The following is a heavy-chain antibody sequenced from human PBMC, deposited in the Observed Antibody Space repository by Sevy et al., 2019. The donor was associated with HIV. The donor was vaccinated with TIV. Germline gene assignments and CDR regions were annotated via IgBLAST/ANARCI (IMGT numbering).Heavy chain of an antibody. D-gene: IGHD2-8*02. CDR2: IKAKADGRTI. V-gene: IGHV3-15*01. Sequence: GGSLRLSCAASGFTFSYAWMSWVRQAPGKGLEWIGRIKAKADGRTIEYAAPAKGRFTISRDDSKNMLYLQMNSLKTEDTAVYYCNTDPIILLLVTNGLDVWGQGTTVTVSS. J-gene: IGHJ6*02. CDR3: NTDPIILLLVTNGLDV. CDR1: GFTFSYAW.